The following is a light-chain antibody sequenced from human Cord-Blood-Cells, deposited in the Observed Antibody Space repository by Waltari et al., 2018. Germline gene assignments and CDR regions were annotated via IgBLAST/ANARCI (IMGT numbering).Light chain of an antibody. CDR2: WAS. Sequence: DIVMTQSPDSLAVSMGEWATINCKSSQSVLYSSNNKNYLAWYQQKPGQPPKLLIYWASTRESGVPDRFSGSGSGTDFTPTISSLQAEDVAVYYCQQYYSTPPTFGQGTKVEIK. CDR3: QQYYSTPPT. CDR1: QSVLYSSNNKNY. V-gene: IGKV4-1*01. J-gene: IGKJ1*01.